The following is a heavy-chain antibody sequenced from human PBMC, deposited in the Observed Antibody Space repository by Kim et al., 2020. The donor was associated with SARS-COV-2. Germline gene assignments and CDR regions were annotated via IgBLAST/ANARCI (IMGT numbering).Heavy chain of an antibody. CDR3: AINYYDSSGYRD. Sequence: GGSLRLSCAASGFTFSSYWMHWVRQAPGKGLVWVSRINSDGSSTSYADSVKDRFTISRDNAKNTLYLQMNSLRAEDTAVYYCAINYYDSSGYRDWGQGTLVTVSS. V-gene: IGHV3-74*01. J-gene: IGHJ4*02. CDR1: GFTFSSYW. D-gene: IGHD3-22*01. CDR2: INSDGSST.